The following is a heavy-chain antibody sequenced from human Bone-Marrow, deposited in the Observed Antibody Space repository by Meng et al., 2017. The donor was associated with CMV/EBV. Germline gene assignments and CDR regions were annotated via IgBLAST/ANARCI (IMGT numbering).Heavy chain of an antibody. V-gene: IGHV1-46*01. D-gene: IGHD3-10*01. J-gene: IGHJ4*02. CDR3: ARALRITMVRGATFDY. Sequence: GESLKISCKASGYTFTSYYMHWVRQAPGQGLEWMGIINPSGGSTSYAQKFQGRVTMTRDTSTSTVYMELSSLRSEDTAVYYCARALRITMVRGATFDYWGQGTLVTVSS. CDR2: INPSGGST. CDR1: GYTFTSYY.